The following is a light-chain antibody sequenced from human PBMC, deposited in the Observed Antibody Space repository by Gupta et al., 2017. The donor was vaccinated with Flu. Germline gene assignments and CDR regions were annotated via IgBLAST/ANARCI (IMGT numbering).Light chain of an antibody. CDR2: AAS. J-gene: IGKJ2*02. CDR3: QQSDSTPRI. V-gene: IGKV1-39*01. Sequence: EIQMTQSPSSLSASVGDRVTITCRASQSISSYLNWYQHKPVKAPKLLIYAASSLQSGVPSRFSGSGSGTDFTLTISSLQPEDFAPYYSQQSDSTPRIFGQGTKLEIK. CDR1: QSISSY.